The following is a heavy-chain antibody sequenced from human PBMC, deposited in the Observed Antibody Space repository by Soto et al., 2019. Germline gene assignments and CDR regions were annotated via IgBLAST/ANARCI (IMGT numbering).Heavy chain of an antibody. CDR2: INHDGSKT. D-gene: IGHD6-13*01. V-gene: IGHV3-74*01. Sequence: GGSLRLSCAASKFSFNNYWMHWVRQVPGKGPAWVSRINHDGSKTEYADSVKGRFTVSRDNTKNTLYLQMNSLRVEDTAMYYCVREPWGFSGTWYDYWGQGTLVTVSS. J-gene: IGHJ4*02. CDR1: KFSFNNYW. CDR3: VREPWGFSGTWYDY.